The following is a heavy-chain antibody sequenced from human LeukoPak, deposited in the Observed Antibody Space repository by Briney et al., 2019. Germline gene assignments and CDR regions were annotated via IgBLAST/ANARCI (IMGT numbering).Heavy chain of an antibody. J-gene: IGHJ4*02. V-gene: IGHV3-7*01. CDR3: VRDGGVSGYDLLDY. D-gene: IGHD5-12*01. Sequence: WGSLRLSCAASGFTFSNYWMTWVRQAPGKGLEWVAHINQDGSEEHYMDSVEARFTISRDNAKNSLSLQMNSLRAEDTAVYYCVRDGGVSGYDLLDYWGQGTLVTVSS. CDR2: INQDGSEE. CDR1: GFTFSNYW.